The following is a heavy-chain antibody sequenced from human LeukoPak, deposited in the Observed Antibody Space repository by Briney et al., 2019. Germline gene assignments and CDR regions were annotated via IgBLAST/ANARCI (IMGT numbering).Heavy chain of an antibody. CDR2: IYYSGST. V-gene: IGHV4-39*07. CDR1: GGSISSSSYY. CDR3: ARVPSDY. J-gene: IGHJ4*02. D-gene: IGHD2-2*01. Sequence: SETLSLTCTVSGGSISSSSYYWGWIRQPPGKGLEWIGSIYYSGSTYYNPSLKSRVTISVDTSKNQFSLKLSSVTAADTAVYYCARVPSDYWGQGTLVTVSS.